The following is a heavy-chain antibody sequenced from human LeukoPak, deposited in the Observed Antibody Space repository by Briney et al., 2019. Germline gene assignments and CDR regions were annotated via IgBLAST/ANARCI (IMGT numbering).Heavy chain of an antibody. CDR1: GFTFSGY. V-gene: IGHV3-30*02. CDR2: IRYDGNNK. J-gene: IGHJ4*02. D-gene: IGHD6-19*01. Sequence: PGGSLRLSCAASGFTFSGYMHWVRQAPGKGLEWVTFIRYDGNNKYYADSVKGRFTISRDNSKNTLYLQINSLRADDTAVYYCAKGSGYYVDYWGQGTLDTVSS. CDR3: AKGSGYYVDY.